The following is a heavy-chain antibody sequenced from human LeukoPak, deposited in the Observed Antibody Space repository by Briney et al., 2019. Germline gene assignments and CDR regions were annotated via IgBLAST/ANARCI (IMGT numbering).Heavy chain of an antibody. V-gene: IGHV4-4*07. CDR2: IYTSGSP. Sequence: SETLSLTCTVSGGSISNYYWSWIRQPAGEGLEWIGRIYTSGSPNYHPSLKGRVPISVETSKNQFSLKLGSVTAADPAGFYWGRHRLTGYPRYYCYYGMDVWGEGTTVTVSS. CDR1: GGSISNYY. CDR3: GRHRLTGYPRYYCYYGMDV. J-gene: IGHJ6*04. D-gene: IGHD3-9*01.